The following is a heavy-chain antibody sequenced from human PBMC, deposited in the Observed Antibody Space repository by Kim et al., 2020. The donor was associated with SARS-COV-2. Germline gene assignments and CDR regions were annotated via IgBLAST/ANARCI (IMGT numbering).Heavy chain of an antibody. CDR2: FSWNSGSI. D-gene: IGHD3-10*01. J-gene: IGHJ3*02. CDR3: AKEKYYYGSGSYWDAFDI. CDR1: GFTFDDYA. V-gene: IGHV3-9*01. Sequence: GGSLRLSCAASGFTFDDYAMHWVRQAPGKGLEWVSGFSWNSGSIGYADSVKGRFTISRDNAKNSLYLQMNSLRAEDTALYYCAKEKYYYGSGSYWDAFDIWGQGTMVTVSS.